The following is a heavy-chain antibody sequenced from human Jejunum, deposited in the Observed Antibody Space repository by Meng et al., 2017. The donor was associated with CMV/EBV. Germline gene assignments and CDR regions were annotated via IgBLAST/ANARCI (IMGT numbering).Heavy chain of an antibody. J-gene: IGHJ4*02. V-gene: IGHV3-43D*03. Sequence: EFTFEDDAMRWVGKGPGKGLESVSLISWDGGSTYYADSVKGLFTISRDNSKNSLYLQMNGLRAEDTALYYCAKDVYSTSSPALDYWGQGTLVTVSS. CDR1: EFTFEDDA. CDR2: ISWDGGST. CDR3: AKDVYSTSSPALDY. D-gene: IGHD6-6*01.